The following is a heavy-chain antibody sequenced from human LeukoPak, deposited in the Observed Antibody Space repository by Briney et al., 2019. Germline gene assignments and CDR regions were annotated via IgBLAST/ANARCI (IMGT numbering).Heavy chain of an antibody. J-gene: IGHJ4*02. CDR3: ARDLERAAALFLRDGYNSGVDY. Sequence: AAVKVSCKASAYTFTGYYMHWVRQAPGQGCEWMGWINPNSGGTNYAQKFQGRVTMTRDTSISTAYMELSRLTSDDTAVYYCARDLERAAALFLRDGYNSGVDYWGQGTLVTVSS. CDR2: INPNSGGT. D-gene: IGHD5-24*01. CDR1: AYTFTGYY. V-gene: IGHV1-2*02.